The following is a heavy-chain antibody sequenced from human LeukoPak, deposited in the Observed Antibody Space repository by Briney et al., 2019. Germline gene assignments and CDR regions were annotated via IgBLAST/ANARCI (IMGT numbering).Heavy chain of an antibody. CDR3: ARGRYGIAVAGGAFDI. Sequence: PGGSLRLSCAASGFTFSSYSMNWVRQAPGKGLEWVSSISSSSSYIYYADSVKGRFTISRDNAKNSLYLQMNSLRAEDTAVYYCARGRYGIAVAGGAFDIWGQGTMVTVSS. J-gene: IGHJ3*02. V-gene: IGHV3-21*01. CDR1: GFTFSSYS. D-gene: IGHD6-19*01. CDR2: ISSSSSYI.